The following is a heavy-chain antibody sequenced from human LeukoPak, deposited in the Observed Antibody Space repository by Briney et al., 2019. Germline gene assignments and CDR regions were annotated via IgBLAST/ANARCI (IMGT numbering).Heavy chain of an antibody. V-gene: IGHV3-7*01. D-gene: IGHD6-13*01. CDR2: ISLDGSER. CDR3: ARDTELSSSFAFDI. CDR1: GFTFSSYW. J-gene: IGHJ3*02. Sequence: GGSLRLSCAASGFTFSSYWMNWVRQAPGKGLEWVASISLDGSERYYAGSVKGRFTISRDNAKKSLYLRMNSLRAEDTAVYYCARDTELSSSFAFDIWGQGTLVTVSS.